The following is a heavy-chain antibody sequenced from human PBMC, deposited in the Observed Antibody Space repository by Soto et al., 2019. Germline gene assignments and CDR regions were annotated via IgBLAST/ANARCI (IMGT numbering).Heavy chain of an antibody. CDR2: ISNTAITD. Sequence: GGSLRLSCVASGFSFSDYSMTWMRQAPGGGLDFVAFISNTAITDYYADSVKGRFTISRDNARNSVYLQMDSLRAEDAAVYYCARDCYGCSGVVFDYWGQGTQVTVSS. V-gene: IGHV3-11*01. CDR3: ARDCYGCSGVVFDY. J-gene: IGHJ4*02. D-gene: IGHD2-15*01. CDR1: GFSFSDYS.